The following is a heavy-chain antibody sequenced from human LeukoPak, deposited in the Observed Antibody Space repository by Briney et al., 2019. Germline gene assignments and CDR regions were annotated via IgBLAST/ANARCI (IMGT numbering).Heavy chain of an antibody. CDR3: ATGVAAGSFDY. CDR2: INHSGST. Sequence: SETLSLTCAVYGGSFSGYYWSWIRQPPGKGLEWIGEINHSGSTNYNPSLTSRVTISVDTSKNQFSLKLSSVTAADTAVYYCATGVAAGSFDYWGQGTLVTVSS. J-gene: IGHJ4*02. CDR1: GGSFSGYY. V-gene: IGHV4-34*01. D-gene: IGHD6-13*01.